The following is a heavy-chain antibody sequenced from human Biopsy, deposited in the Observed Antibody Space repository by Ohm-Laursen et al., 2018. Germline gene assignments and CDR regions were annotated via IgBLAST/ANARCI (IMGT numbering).Heavy chain of an antibody. D-gene: IGHD3-10*01. CDR3: ARDRYYGSESYYSHYNMDV. CDR1: GFAFSSYG. J-gene: IGHJ6*02. Sequence: SLRLSCSASGFAFSSYGIHWVRQAPGKGLEWVAVIWYDGSNKYSADSVKGRFSISRDNSKNTVYLQMNSLRAADTAVYYCARDRYYGSESYYSHYNMDVWGQGTTVSVSS. V-gene: IGHV3-33*01. CDR2: IWYDGSNK.